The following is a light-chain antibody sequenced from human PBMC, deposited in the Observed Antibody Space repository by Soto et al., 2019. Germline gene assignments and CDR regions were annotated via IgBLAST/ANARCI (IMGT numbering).Light chain of an antibody. V-gene: IGLV2-11*01. CDR2: DVS. Sequence: QSALTQPRSLSGSPGQSVTISCTGTSSDVGGYNYVSWYQQHPGKAPKLMIYDVSKRPSGVPDRFSGSKSGNTASLTISGLQAEDEADYYCCSYAGSYVVFGTGTKVTVL. CDR3: CSYAGSYVV. J-gene: IGLJ1*01. CDR1: SSDVGGYNY.